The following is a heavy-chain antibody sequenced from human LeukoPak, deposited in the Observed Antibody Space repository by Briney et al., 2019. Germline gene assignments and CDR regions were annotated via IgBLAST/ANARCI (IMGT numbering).Heavy chain of an antibody. CDR2: ISWNSGSI. CDR3: AKDQTPLAVAGTLNWFDP. CDR1: GFTFDDYA. J-gene: IGHJ5*02. V-gene: IGHV3-9*01. Sequence: GGSLRLSCAASGFTFDDYAMHWVRQAPGKGLEWVSGISWNSGSIVYADSVKGRFTISRDNAKNSLYLQMNSLRAEDTALYYCAKDQTPLAVAGTLNWFDPWGQGTLVTVSS. D-gene: IGHD6-19*01.